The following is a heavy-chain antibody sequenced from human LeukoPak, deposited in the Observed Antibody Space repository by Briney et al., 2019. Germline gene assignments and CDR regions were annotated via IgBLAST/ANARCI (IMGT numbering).Heavy chain of an antibody. D-gene: IGHD3-3*01. CDR2: IYPADSDT. CDR3: ARFSVGWFDP. CDR1: GYSFTSYW. J-gene: IGHJ5*02. V-gene: IGHV5-51*01. Sequence: GESLKISCQGSGYSFTSYWIGWVRQMPGKGLEWMGSIYPADSDTRYSSSFQGQVTISADKSISTAYLQWSSLKASDTAMYYCARFSVGWFDPWGQGTLVTVSS.